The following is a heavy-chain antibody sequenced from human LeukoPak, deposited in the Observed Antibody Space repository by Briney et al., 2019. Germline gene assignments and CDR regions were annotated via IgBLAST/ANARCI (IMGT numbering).Heavy chain of an antibody. Sequence: GGSLRLSCAASGFTFSSYAMSWVRQAPGKGLEWVSAISGSGGSTYYADSVKGRFTISRDNSKNTLYPQMNSLRAEDTAVYYCAKDFVFGSGWPNWFDPWGQGTLVTVSS. CDR3: AKDFVFGSGWPNWFDP. D-gene: IGHD6-19*01. CDR1: GFTFSSYA. J-gene: IGHJ5*02. V-gene: IGHV3-23*01. CDR2: ISGSGGST.